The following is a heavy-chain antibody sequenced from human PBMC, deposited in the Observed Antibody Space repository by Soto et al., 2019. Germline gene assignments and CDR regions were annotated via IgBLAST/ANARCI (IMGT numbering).Heavy chain of an antibody. CDR1: GFTFSSYE. CDR3: ARGYRRRYFDLDAFDI. D-gene: IGHD3-9*01. J-gene: IGHJ3*02. CDR2: ISSSGSTI. V-gene: IGHV3-48*03. Sequence: PGGSLRLSCAASGFTFSSYEMNWVRQAPGKGLEWVSYISSSGSTIYYADSVKGRFTISRDNAKNSLYLQMNSLRAEDTAVYYCARGYRRRYFDLDAFDIWGQGTMVTVS.